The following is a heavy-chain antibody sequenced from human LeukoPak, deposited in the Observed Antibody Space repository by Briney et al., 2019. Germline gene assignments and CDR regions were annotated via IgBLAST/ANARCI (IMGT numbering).Heavy chain of an antibody. CDR2: ISSNGGST. CDR1: GFTFSSYA. V-gene: IGHV3-64D*06. Sequence: GGSLRLSCSASGFTFSSYAMHWVRQAPGKGLEYVSAISSNGGSTYYADSVKGRFTISRDNSKNTLYLQMSSLRAEDTAVYYCVKGSGHQYNWLDPWGQGTLVTVSS. J-gene: IGHJ5*02. D-gene: IGHD6-19*01. CDR3: VKGSGHQYNWLDP.